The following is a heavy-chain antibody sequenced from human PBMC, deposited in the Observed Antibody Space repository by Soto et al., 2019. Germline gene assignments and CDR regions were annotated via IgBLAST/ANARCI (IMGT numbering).Heavy chain of an antibody. D-gene: IGHD1-26*01. Sequence: SETLSLTCAVSGYSISGGYYWGWIRQPPGKGLEWIGSIYHSGSTYFNPSLKSRVAISVDSSKNHLSLKLTSVTAADTAVYFCARGYSGSYFDFWGQGTLVTVSS. J-gene: IGHJ4*02. V-gene: IGHV4-38-2*01. CDR2: IYHSGST. CDR1: GYSISGGYY. CDR3: ARGYSGSYFDF.